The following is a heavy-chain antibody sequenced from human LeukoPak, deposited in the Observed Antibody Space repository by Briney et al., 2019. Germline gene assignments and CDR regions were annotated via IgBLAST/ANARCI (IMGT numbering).Heavy chain of an antibody. D-gene: IGHD1-26*01. V-gene: IGHV4-39*01. J-gene: IGHJ5*02. CDR3: ARHEYSGSYYGLSWFDP. Sequence: SETLSLTCTVSGGSISSSGYYWGWIRQPPGKGLEWIASTYYSGSTYYNPSLKSRVTISVDTSKNQLSLKPSSLTAADTAVYYCARHEYSGSYYGLSWFDPWGQGTLVTVSS. CDR1: GGSISSSGYY. CDR2: TYYSGST.